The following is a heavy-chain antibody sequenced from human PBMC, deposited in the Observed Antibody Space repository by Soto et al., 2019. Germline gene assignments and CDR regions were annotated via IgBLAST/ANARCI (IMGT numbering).Heavy chain of an antibody. Sequence: SVKVSCKASGGTFSYSAISWVRQAPGQGLEWMGGIIPISGTPNYAQKFLGRVTITADESASAAYMDLSSLTSEDTAVYYCATPSVAARPKGGYYDADVWGQGTTVTVSS. D-gene: IGHD6-6*01. V-gene: IGHV1-69*13. CDR2: IIPISGTP. CDR3: ATPSVAARPKGGYYDADV. CDR1: GGTFSYSA. J-gene: IGHJ6*02.